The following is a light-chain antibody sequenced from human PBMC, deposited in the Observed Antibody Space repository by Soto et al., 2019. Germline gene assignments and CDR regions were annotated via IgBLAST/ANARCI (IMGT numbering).Light chain of an antibody. V-gene: IGKV1-5*03. Sequence: DIQMTQSPSTLSASIGDRVTITCRASQSISGWLAWYQQRPGKAPKLLIYKASSLESGVPSRFSGSGSGTDFNLTISSLQPEDFAVYYCQQRNSWPPLFTFGPGTKVDIK. J-gene: IGKJ3*01. CDR3: QQRNSWPPLFT. CDR1: QSISGW. CDR2: KAS.